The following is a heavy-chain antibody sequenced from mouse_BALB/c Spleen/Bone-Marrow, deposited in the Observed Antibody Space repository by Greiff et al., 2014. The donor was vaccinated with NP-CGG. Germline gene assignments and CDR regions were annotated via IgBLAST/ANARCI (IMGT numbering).Heavy chain of an antibody. Sequence: EVQGVESGGGLVQPGGSLKLSCAASGFDFSRYWMSWVRQAPGKGLEWIGEINPNSRTINYTPSLKDKFIISRDNGKNTLDLQMSKVRSEDTALYYCARCGYYGLLEYWGQGTTLTVSS. CDR2: INPNSRTI. J-gene: IGHJ2*01. D-gene: IGHD1-1*01. CDR1: GFDFSRYW. V-gene: IGHV4-1*02. CDR3: ARCGYYGLLEY.